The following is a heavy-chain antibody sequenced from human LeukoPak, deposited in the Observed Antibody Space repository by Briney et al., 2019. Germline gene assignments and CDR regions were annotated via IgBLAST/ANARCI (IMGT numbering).Heavy chain of an antibody. CDR2: IGYSGGNT. Sequence: PGGSLRLFCAASGFNFIDYSMNWVRQAPGKGLEWISYIGYSGGNTKYADSVKGRFTTSRDKATNSLYLQMNSLRVEATAMYYWAIDPRYAFDNWGQGTLVTVSS. V-gene: IGHV3-48*01. D-gene: IGHD5-12*01. CDR1: GFNFIDYS. CDR3: AIDPRYAFDN. J-gene: IGHJ4*01.